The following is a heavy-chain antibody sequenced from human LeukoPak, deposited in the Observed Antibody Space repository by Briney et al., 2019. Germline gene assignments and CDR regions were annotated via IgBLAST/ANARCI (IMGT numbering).Heavy chain of an antibody. CDR3: VRIGYGDYYIDY. J-gene: IGHJ4*02. D-gene: IGHD4-17*01. CDR1: GFTFSDHY. Sequence: GGSLRLSCAASGFTFSDHYMDWVRQAPGKGLEWVGRTRNKINSNTTEYAASVKGRFTISRDDSKNSLNLQMNSLKTEDTAVYYCVRIGYGDYYIDYWGQGTLVTVSS. V-gene: IGHV3-72*01. CDR2: TRNKINSNTT.